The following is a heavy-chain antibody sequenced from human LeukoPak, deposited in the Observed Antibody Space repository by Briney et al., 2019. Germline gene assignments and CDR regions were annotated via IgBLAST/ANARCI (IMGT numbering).Heavy chain of an antibody. CDR3: ARWAGTASSSDAFDM. D-gene: IGHD5-18*01. CDR2: INPKSGGT. V-gene: IGHV1-2*02. CDR1: GYTFTGYY. J-gene: IGHJ3*02. Sequence: ASVKVSCKASGYTFTGYYIHWVRQAPGQGLEWMGWINPKSGGTKYAQRSQGRVTMTRDTSITTAYMDLSRLRSDDTALYYCARWAGTASSSDAFDMWGQGTVVTVSS.